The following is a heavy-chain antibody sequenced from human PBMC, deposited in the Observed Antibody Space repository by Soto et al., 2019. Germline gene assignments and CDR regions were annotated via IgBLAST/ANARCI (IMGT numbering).Heavy chain of an antibody. CDR2: IYYSGST. Sequence: QLQLQESGPGLVKPSETLSLTCTVSGGSISSGDYYWAWVRQPPGKGLEWIGDIYYSGSTYYNPSFASRAPTSRDTAKNPGSLTLNSVTAAVTAVYFCARHPRHPNFEYWGQDTLVTVSS. CDR3: ARHPRHPNFEY. J-gene: IGHJ4*02. CDR1: GGSISSGDYY. V-gene: IGHV4-39*01.